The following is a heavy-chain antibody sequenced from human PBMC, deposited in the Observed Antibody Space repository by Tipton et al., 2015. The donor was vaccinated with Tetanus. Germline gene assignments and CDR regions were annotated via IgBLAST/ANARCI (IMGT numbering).Heavy chain of an antibody. Sequence: TLSLTCNVSGGSIRSGDYSWNWIRQPPGKGLEWLAYVSYSGRTNSNYSLKSRITISQDTSKNQFSLRLTSVTAADTAVYYCARANNEVPKKGPFDSWGQGSLVIVSS. V-gene: IGHV4-61*08. J-gene: IGHJ4*02. CDR1: GGSIRSGDYS. D-gene: IGHD1-1*01. CDR2: VSYSGRT. CDR3: ARANNEVPKKGPFDS.